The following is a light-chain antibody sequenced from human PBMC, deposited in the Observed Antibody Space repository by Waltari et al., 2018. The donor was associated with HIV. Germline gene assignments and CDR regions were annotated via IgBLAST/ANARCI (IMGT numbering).Light chain of an antibody. V-gene: IGLV4-69*01. J-gene: IGLJ2*01. Sequence: QLVLTQSPSASDSLGASVKLTCTLSSGHSHYAIAWYQLQPQKGPRYLLKINSDGSHYKGDGIPDRFSGSSSGAERYLIISSLQSDDEADDYCQTWGTGIQDVVFGGGTKLTVL. CDR1: SGHSHYA. CDR3: QTWGTGIQDVV. CDR2: INSDGSH.